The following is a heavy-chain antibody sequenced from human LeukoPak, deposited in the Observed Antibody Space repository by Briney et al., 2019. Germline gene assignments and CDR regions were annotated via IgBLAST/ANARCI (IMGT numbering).Heavy chain of an antibody. CDR2: ISGSGGST. D-gene: IGHD3-22*01. Sequence: GVLRLSCAASGFTYSSYAMSWVRQAPGKGLEWVSAISGSGGSTYYADSVKGRFTISRDNSKNTLYLQMNSLRAEDTAVYYCAKGYYYDSSEGNWGQGTLVTVSS. V-gene: IGHV3-23*01. CDR3: AKGYYYDSSEGN. J-gene: IGHJ4*02. CDR1: GFTYSSYA.